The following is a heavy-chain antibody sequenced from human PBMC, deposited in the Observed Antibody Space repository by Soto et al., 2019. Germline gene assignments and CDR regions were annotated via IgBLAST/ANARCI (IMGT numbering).Heavy chain of an antibody. V-gene: IGHV3-30-3*01. D-gene: IGHD3-10*01. CDR1: GFTFSSYR. Sequence: HVQLVESGGGVVQPGRSLRLSCATSGFTFSSYRIHWVRQTPDKGLEWVAFISRDGSNEYYADSVKGRFPISRENSKNTLYLEMNSLRDEDTAVYYCARDDEGGSDCDLGYWGQGTLVTVSS. CDR3: ARDDEGGSDCDLGY. CDR2: ISRDGSNE. J-gene: IGHJ4*02.